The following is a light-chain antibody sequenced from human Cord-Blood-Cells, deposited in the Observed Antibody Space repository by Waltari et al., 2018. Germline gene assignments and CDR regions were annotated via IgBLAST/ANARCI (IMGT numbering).Light chain of an antibody. Sequence: QSALAQPRSEPGSPAEPVTLSCTGTRTHVGGDNYVSWYQQHPGKPPKLMIYDVSKRPAGVPDRFSGSKSGNTASLTISGLQAEDEADYYCCSYAGSYTYVFGTGTKVTVL. CDR2: DVS. V-gene: IGLV2-11*01. J-gene: IGLJ1*01. CDR1: RTHVGGDNY. CDR3: CSYAGSYTYV.